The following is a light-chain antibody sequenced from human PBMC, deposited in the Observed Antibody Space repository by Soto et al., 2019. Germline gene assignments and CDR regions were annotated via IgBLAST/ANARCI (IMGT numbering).Light chain of an antibody. Sequence: EIVLTQSPATLSLSPGERATLSCRASQSISSYLGWYQQKPGQAPRLLIYGASNRAAGIPARFSGSGSGPDFTLTISSLEPDDFAVYYCQQRSKWPLTFGGGTKVEIK. CDR2: GAS. J-gene: IGKJ4*01. CDR1: QSISSY. CDR3: QQRSKWPLT. V-gene: IGKV3-11*01.